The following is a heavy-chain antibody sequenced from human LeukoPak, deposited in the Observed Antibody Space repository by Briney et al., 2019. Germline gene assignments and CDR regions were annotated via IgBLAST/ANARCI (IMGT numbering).Heavy chain of an antibody. J-gene: IGHJ5*02. CDR1: GGSFSGYY. Sequence: PSETLSLTCAVYGGSFSGYYWSWIRQPPGKGLEWIGEINHSGSTNYNPSLKSRVTISVDTSKNQFSLKLSSVTAADTAVYYCARNQAMVTWYNWFDPWGQGTLVTVSS. D-gene: IGHD5-18*01. CDR2: INHSGST. CDR3: ARNQAMVTWYNWFDP. V-gene: IGHV4-34*01.